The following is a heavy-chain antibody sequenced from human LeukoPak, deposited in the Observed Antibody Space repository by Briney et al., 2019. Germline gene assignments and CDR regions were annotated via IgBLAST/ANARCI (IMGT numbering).Heavy chain of an antibody. D-gene: IGHD4-11*01. CDR2: INHSGST. CDR1: GGSFSGYY. CDR3: ARVPNYSNYPYYYYYYMDV. Sequence: PSETLSLTCAVYGGSFSGYYWSWIRKPPGKGLEWIGEINHSGSTNYNPSLKSRVTISVDTSKNQFSLKLSSVTAADTAVYYCARVPNYSNYPYYYYYYMDVWGKGTTVTVSS. J-gene: IGHJ6*03. V-gene: IGHV4-34*01.